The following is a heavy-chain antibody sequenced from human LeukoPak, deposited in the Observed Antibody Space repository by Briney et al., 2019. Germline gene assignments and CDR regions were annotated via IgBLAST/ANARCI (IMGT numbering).Heavy chain of an antibody. CDR3: ARHLNYYDSSGYPDY. V-gene: IGHV4-39*01. J-gene: IGHJ4*02. Sequence: PSETLSLTCTVSGGSISSSSYYWGWIRQPPGKGLEWIGRIYYSGSTYYNPSLKSRVTISVDTSKNQFSLKLSSVTAADTAVYYCARHLNYYDSSGYPDYWGQGTLVTVSS. CDR1: GGSISSSSYY. D-gene: IGHD3-22*01. CDR2: IYYSGST.